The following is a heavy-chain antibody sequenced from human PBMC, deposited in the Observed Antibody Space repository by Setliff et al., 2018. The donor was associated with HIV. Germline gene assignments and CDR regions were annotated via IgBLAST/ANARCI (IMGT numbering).Heavy chain of an antibody. CDR2: IYYSGNT. CDR1: GDSISSGAYY. Sequence: SETLSLTCTVSGDSISSGAYYWNWIRQHPGKGLEWIGYIYYSGNTYYNPSLKSRVSISVDTSKNQLSLKLRSVTAADTALYYCVRVDHDVLTGYLFFGPWGQGTLGTVSS. V-gene: IGHV4-31*03. CDR3: VRVDHDVLTGYLFFGP. J-gene: IGHJ5*02. D-gene: IGHD3-9*01.